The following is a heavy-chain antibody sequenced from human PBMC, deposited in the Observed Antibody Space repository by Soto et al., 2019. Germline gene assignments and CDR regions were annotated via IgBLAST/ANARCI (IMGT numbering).Heavy chain of an antibody. CDR1: GYSFTSYF. Sequence: QVQLVQSGAEVKKPGASVKVSCKASGYSFTSYFIHWVRQAPGQGLEWMGIINPSGGGTRYAEKFQGRVAMTTDTSASTVYMELSSLRSEDTAMYYCARMDAGKNSGWLHFDFWGQGTLVTVSS. J-gene: IGHJ4*02. V-gene: IGHV1-46*01. CDR3: ARMDAGKNSGWLHFDF. D-gene: IGHD5-12*01. CDR2: INPSGGGT.